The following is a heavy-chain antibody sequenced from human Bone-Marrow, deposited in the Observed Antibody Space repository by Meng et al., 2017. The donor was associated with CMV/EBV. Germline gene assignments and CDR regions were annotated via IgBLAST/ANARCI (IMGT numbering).Heavy chain of an antibody. V-gene: IGHV3-9*01. D-gene: IGHD4-11*01. CDR1: GFTFDDYA. Sequence: SLKISCAASGFTFDDYAMHWVRQAPGKGLEWVSSISWNSGSIGYADSVKGRFIISRDNAKTSQYLQMNSLRAEDTGVYYCARGSNVYYGMDVWGQGTTVTVSS. J-gene: IGHJ6*02. CDR2: ISWNSGSI. CDR3: ARGSNVYYGMDV.